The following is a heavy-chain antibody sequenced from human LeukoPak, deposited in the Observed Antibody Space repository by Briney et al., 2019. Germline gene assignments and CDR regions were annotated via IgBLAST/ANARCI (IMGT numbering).Heavy chain of an antibody. Sequence: GGSLRLSCAASGFTFSDYYMSWIRQAPGKWLEWVSYISSSGSTIYYADSVKGRFTISRDNAKNSLDLQMNSLRAEDTAVYYCESDRVLYPESIEAADHAFDIWGQGTMVTVSS. J-gene: IGHJ3*02. V-gene: IGHV3-11*01. CDR2: ISSSGSTI. D-gene: IGHD6-13*01. CDR3: ESDRVLYPESIEAADHAFDI. CDR1: GFTFSDYY.